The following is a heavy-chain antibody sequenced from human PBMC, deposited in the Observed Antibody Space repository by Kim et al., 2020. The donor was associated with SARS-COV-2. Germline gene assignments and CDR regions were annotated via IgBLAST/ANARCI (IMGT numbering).Heavy chain of an antibody. J-gene: IGHJ4*02. CDR3: ARGRTECSSTSCYGGGSRTVGDYFDY. CDR1: GFTFSSYG. D-gene: IGHD2-2*01. V-gene: IGHV3-33*01. CDR2: IWYDGSNK. Sequence: GGSLRLSCAASGFTFSSYGMHWVRQAPGKGLEWVAVIWYDGSNKYYADSVKGRFTISRDNSKNTLYLQMNSLRAEDTAVYYCARGRTECSSTSCYGGGSRTVGDYFDYWGQGTLVTVSS.